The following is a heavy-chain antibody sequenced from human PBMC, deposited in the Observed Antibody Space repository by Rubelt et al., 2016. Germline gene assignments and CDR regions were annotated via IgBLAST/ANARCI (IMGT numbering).Heavy chain of an antibody. Sequence: QVQLQESGPGLVKPSQTLSLTCTVSGGSISSGGYYWSWIRQHPGKGLEWIGYIYYSGSTYYNPSLKSGITISEETARNQFSLKLGSGTAADTAVYYCASAAGAAPDYWGQGTLVTVSS. V-gene: IGHV4-31*03. J-gene: IGHJ4*02. CDR2: IYYSGST. CDR3: ASAAGAAPDY. D-gene: IGHD6-13*01. CDR1: GGSISSGGYY.